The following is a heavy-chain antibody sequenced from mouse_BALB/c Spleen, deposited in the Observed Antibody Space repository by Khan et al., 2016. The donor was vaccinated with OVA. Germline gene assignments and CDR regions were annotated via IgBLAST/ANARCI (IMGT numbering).Heavy chain of an antibody. D-gene: IGHD2-14*01. J-gene: IGHJ3*01. Sequence: QVRLQQSGAELARPGASVKMSCKASGYTFTSYTIHWIKMRPGQGLEWIGYINPSNGYTNYNQKFKDKATLTADKSSTTAYMQLSSLTSDDSAVDNAGSDGADYRNDGWCAYWGLGTLVTVSA. CDR1: GYTFTSYT. CDR2: INPSNGYT. V-gene: IGHV1-4*01. CDR3: GSDGADYRNDGWCAY.